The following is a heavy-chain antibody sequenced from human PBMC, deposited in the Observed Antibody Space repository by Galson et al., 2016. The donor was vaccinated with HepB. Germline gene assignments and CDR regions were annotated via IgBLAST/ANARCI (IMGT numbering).Heavy chain of an antibody. CDR3: ARDRAYSGRPRGYFDP. V-gene: IGHV3-48*02. CDR2: ISISGSTI. J-gene: IGHJ5*02. D-gene: IGHD1-26*01. Sequence: SLRLSCATSGFTFSDYAMNWVRQAPGKGLEWVSFISISGSTIYYADSVKGRFTISRDSAKNSLFLQMNSLRDEDTAVYYCARDRAYSGRPRGYFDPWGQGTLVIVSS. CDR1: GFTFSDYA.